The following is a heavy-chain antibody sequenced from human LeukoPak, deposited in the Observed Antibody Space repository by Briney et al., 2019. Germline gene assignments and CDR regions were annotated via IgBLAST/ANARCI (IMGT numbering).Heavy chain of an antibody. Sequence: GGSLRLSCAASGFTFDDYAMHWVRQAPGEGLEWVSLISGDGGSTYYADSVKGRFTISRDNSKNSLYLQMNSLRTEDTALYYCAKDMITNIYYYGMDVWGQGTTVTVSS. CDR1: GFTFDDYA. CDR3: AKDMITNIYYYGMDV. V-gene: IGHV3-43*02. J-gene: IGHJ6*02. CDR2: ISGDGGST. D-gene: IGHD3-16*01.